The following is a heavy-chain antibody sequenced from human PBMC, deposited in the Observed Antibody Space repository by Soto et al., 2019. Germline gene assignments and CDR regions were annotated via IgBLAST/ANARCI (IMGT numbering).Heavy chain of an antibody. V-gene: IGHV4-39*01. J-gene: IGHJ4*02. CDR2: FYYSGST. Sequence: QLQLQESGPGLVKPSETLSLTCTVSGGSITNRIYYWGWIRQPPGKGLEWIGTFYYSGSTYYNPSLKRRVTMSVDRATNQFSRKLSAVTAADAGVYYCARRSSSAWFFDYWGQGTLVTVSS. D-gene: IGHD6-19*01. CDR1: GGSITNRIYY. CDR3: ARRSSSAWFFDY.